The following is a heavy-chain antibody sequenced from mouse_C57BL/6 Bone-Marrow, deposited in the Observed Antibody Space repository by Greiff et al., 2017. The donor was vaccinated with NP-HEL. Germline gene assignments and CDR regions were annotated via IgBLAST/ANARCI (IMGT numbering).Heavy chain of an antibody. CDR1: GYSITSGYY. D-gene: IGHD2-4*01. CDR3: ARDGDDYDRYYAMDY. V-gene: IGHV3-6*01. CDR2: ISYDGSN. J-gene: IGHJ4*01. Sequence: EVQLVESGPGLVKPSQSLSLTCSVTGYSITSGYYWNWIRQFPGNKLEWMGYISYDGSNNYNPSLKNRISITRDTSKNQFFLKLNSVTTEDTATYYCARDGDDYDRYYAMDYWGQGTSVTVSS.